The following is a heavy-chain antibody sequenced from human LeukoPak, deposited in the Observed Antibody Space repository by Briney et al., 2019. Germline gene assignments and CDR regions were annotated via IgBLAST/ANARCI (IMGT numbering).Heavy chain of an antibody. V-gene: IGHV3-48*02. CDR2: ISSGSSNV. J-gene: IGHJ4*02. Sequence: PGGPLRLSCAASGLTFSSYIMNWVRQAPGKGLEWVSYISSGSSNVYYADSVKGRFTISRDNAKNSLYLQMNSLKDEDTAVYYCASRNMVRLAAHFDYWGQGTPVTVSS. CDR3: ASRNMVRLAAHFDY. D-gene: IGHD4/OR15-4a*01. CDR1: GLTFSSYI.